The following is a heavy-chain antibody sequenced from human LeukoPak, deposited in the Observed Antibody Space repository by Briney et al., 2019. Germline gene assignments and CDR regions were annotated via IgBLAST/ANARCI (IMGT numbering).Heavy chain of an antibody. CDR3: VKDETGSSWYN. CDR1: GFTFSSYY. D-gene: IGHD6-13*01. Sequence: GGSLRLSCAASGFTFSSYYMSWVRRAPGAGLEWVSAIGGSGTGTYYADSVKGRFTISRDNSKNTLYLQMNSLRAEDTAVYYCVKDETGSSWYNWGQGTLVTVSS. V-gene: IGHV3-23*01. J-gene: IGHJ4*02. CDR2: IGGSGTGT.